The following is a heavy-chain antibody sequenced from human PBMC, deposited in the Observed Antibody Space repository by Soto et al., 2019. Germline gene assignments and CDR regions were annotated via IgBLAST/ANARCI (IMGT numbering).Heavy chain of an antibody. CDR3: ARDIRDIVVVPAAIGWFDP. CDR1: GGTFSSYA. V-gene: IGHV1-69*13. J-gene: IGHJ5*02. CDR2: IIPIFGTA. Sequence: SVKVSCKASGGTFSSYAISWVRQAPGQGLEWMGGIIPIFGTANYAQKFQGRVTITADESTSTAYMELSSLRSEDTAVYYCARDIRDIVVVPAAIGWFDPWGQGTLVTVSS. D-gene: IGHD2-2*02.